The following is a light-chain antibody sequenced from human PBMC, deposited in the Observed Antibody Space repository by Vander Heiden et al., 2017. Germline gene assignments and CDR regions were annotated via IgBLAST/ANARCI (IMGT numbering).Light chain of an antibody. CDR1: SGHSSYG. J-gene: IGLJ2*01. Sequence: QLVLTQSPSASASLGASVKLTCTLSSGHSSYGIAWHEQQPEKGTRYLMKLNSDGSHNKGDGIPDRFSGSSSGAERYLTISSLQSEDEADYYCQTWGTGIQVFGGGTKLTVL. V-gene: IGLV4-69*01. CDR2: LNSDGSH. CDR3: QTWGTGIQV.